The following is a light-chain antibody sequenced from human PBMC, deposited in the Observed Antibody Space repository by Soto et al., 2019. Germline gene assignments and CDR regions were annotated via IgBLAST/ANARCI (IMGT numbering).Light chain of an antibody. CDR1: QSVNSY. Sequence: ELVLTQYPATLSLSPGEGATLSCRASQSVNSYLVWYQQKPGQAPRLLIYDASNRATGIPARFSGSGSGTDFTLTISSLEPEDFAVYYCQHRSNWPLTFGGGTKVDIK. CDR2: DAS. V-gene: IGKV3-11*01. J-gene: IGKJ4*01. CDR3: QHRSNWPLT.